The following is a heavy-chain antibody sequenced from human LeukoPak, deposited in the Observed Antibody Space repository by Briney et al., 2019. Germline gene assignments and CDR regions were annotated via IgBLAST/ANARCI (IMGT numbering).Heavy chain of an antibody. CDR3: ARDSEGCFDY. Sequence: PEGSLRLSCAASGFTFSSFDMSWVRQAPGKGLEWVSTLACLDTSCTEYYADSVKGRFSISRDNSKSTLSLQMNSLRVEDTAIYYCARDSEGCFDYWGQGTLVTVSS. V-gene: IGHV3-23*01. J-gene: IGHJ4*02. D-gene: IGHD3-10*01. CDR1: GFTFSSFD. CDR2: LACLDTSCTE.